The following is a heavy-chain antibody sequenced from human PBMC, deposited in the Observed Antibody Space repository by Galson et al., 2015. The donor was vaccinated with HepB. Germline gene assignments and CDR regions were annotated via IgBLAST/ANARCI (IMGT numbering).Heavy chain of an antibody. CDR1: GFIFSSYW. D-gene: IGHD1-20*01. J-gene: IGHJ4*02. V-gene: IGHV3-7*03. Sequence: SLRLSCAASGFIFSSYWMAWVRQAPGKGLEWVANIKQDGSEKYYVDSMEGRFTISRDNAKNSLYLHMNSLRVEDTAVYYCTTHHNWSLHYWGQGTLVTVSS. CDR2: IKQDGSEK. CDR3: TTHHNWSLHY.